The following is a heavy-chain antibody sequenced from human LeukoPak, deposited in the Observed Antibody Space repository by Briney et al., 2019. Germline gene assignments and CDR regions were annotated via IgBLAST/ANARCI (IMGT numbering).Heavy chain of an antibody. D-gene: IGHD3-10*01. CDR2: INTDGSST. Sequence: GGSLRLSCAASGFTFSSYWMHWVRQAPGKGLVWVSRINTDGSSTSYADSVKGRFTISRDNAKNTLYLQMNSLRAEDTAVYYCARNYGSGSYLAFDYWGQGTLVTVSS. V-gene: IGHV3-74*01. CDR1: GFTFSSYW. J-gene: IGHJ4*02. CDR3: ARNYGSGSYLAFDY.